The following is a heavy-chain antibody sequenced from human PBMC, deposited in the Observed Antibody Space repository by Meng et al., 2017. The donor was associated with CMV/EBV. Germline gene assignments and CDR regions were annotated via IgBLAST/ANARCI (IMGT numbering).Heavy chain of an antibody. CDR1: GFTFSGSA. CDR2: IRSKANSYAT. J-gene: IGHJ6*02. D-gene: IGHD2-15*01. V-gene: IGHV3-73*01. Sequence: GESLKIPCAASGFTFSGSAMHWVRQASGKGLEWVGRIRSKANSYATAYAASVKGRFTISRDDSKNTAYLQMNSLKTEDTAVYYCTSSPRYCSGGSCYLNGMDVWGQGTTVTVSS. CDR3: TSSPRYCSGGSCYLNGMDV.